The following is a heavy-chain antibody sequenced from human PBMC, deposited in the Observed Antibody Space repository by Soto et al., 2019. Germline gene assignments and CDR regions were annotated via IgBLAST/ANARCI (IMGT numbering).Heavy chain of an antibody. CDR2: INYSGST. D-gene: IGHD3-9*01. CDR1: GGSISYYY. Sequence: PSETLSLTCTVSGGSISYYYWSWIRQPPGKGLEWIGYINYSGSTNYNPSLKSRVSISIATSKNHFSLKLSSVSAADTAVYYCARQDDILTGVVYWGQGTLVTAPQ. CDR3: ARQDDILTGVVY. V-gene: IGHV4-59*08. J-gene: IGHJ4*02.